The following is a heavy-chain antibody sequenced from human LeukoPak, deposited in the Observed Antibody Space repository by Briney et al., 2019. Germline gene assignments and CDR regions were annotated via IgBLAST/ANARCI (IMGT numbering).Heavy chain of an antibody. CDR1: GFTFSDYY. J-gene: IGHJ4*02. Sequence: PGGSLRLSCAASGFTFSDYYMSWIRQAPGKGLEWVSAISGSGGSTYYADSVKGRFTISRDNSKNTLYLQMNSLRAEDTAVYYCAKDNGGWYFDYWGQGTLVTVSS. V-gene: IGHV3-23*01. CDR3: AKDNGGWYFDY. CDR2: ISGSGGST. D-gene: IGHD6-19*01.